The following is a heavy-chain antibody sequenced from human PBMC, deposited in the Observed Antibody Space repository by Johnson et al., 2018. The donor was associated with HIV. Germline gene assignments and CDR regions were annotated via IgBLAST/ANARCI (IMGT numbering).Heavy chain of an antibody. J-gene: IGHJ3*02. CDR3: AKDIGYDSSGNAFDI. CDR2: IRYDGSNK. V-gene: IGHV3-30*02. D-gene: IGHD3-22*01. Sequence: QLVESGGGVVQPGGSLRLSCAASGFTFSSYGMHWVRQAPGKGLEWVAFIRYDGSNKYYADSVKGRFTISRDNSKNTLYLQMNSLRAEDTALYYCAKDIGYDSSGNAFDIWGQGTMVTVSS. CDR1: GFTFSSYG.